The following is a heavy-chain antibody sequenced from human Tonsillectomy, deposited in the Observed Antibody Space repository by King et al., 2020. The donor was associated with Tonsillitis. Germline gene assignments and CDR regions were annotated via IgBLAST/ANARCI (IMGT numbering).Heavy chain of an antibody. V-gene: IGHV3-21*01. CDR1: RFTFSTYS. D-gene: IGHD6-13*01. CDR3: ARASYSSSWYVGLRFDY. J-gene: IGHJ4*02. Sequence: VQLVESGGGLVKPGGSLRLSCAASRFTFSTYSMNWVRPAPGKGLEWVSSIRSISSSSYIYYADSVRGRFTISRDNAKNSLYLQMNSLRAEDTALYYCARASYSSSWYVGLRFDYWGQGTLVTVSS. CDR2: IRSISSSSYI.